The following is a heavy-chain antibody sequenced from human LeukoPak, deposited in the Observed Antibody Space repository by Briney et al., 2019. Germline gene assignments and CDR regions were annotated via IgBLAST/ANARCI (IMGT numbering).Heavy chain of an antibody. D-gene: IGHD1-1*01. Sequence: GGSLRLSCAASGFTFSSAWMSWVRQAPGKGLEWVGRIKSKTDGGTTDYAAPVKGRFTISRDDSKNNLYLQMNSLKTEDTAVYYCSTLGYIPLPDSWGQGTLVTVSS. CDR3: STLGYIPLPDS. J-gene: IGHJ1*01. CDR2: IKSKTDGGTT. V-gene: IGHV3-15*01. CDR1: GFTFSSAW.